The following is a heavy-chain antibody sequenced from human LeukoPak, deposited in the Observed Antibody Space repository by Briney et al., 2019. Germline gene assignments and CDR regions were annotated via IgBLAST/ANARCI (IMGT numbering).Heavy chain of an antibody. CDR3: ARDQAVEWLQFNFDY. D-gene: IGHD5-12*01. Sequence: ASVKVSCKASGYTFTDYYIHWVRQAPGQGLEWMGWINPNSGGTNYAQKFQGRVTMTRDTSISTAYMELSRLRSDDTAVYYCARDQAVEWLQFNFDYWGQGTLVTVSS. V-gene: IGHV1-2*02. CDR2: INPNSGGT. CDR1: GYTFTDYY. J-gene: IGHJ4*02.